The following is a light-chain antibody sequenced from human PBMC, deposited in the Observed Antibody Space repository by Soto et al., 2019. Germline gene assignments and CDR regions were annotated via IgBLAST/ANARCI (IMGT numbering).Light chain of an antibody. CDR2: EVS. CDR1: SSDVGSYNL. J-gene: IGLJ1*01. Sequence: QSALTQPASVSGSPGQSITISCTGTSSDVGSYNLVSWYQQHPGKAPKLMIYEVSKRPSGVSNRFSGSKSGNTASLTISGLQAEDEADYYCCSHAGSSTPLTFGTGTKVTVL. CDR3: CSHAGSSTPLT. V-gene: IGLV2-23*02.